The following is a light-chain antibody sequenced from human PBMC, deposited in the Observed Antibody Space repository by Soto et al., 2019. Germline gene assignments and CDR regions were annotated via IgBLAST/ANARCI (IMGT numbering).Light chain of an antibody. CDR1: SSDVGGYNY. CDR3: SSYTTSTTPWV. CDR2: EVT. J-gene: IGLJ3*02. Sequence: QSALIQPASVSGFPGQSITISCTGTSSDVGGYNYVSWYQQHPGKAPKLMIYEVTYRPSGVSSRLSGSKSGNTASLTISGLQAEDEADYYCSSYTTSTTPWVFGGGTKLTVL. V-gene: IGLV2-14*03.